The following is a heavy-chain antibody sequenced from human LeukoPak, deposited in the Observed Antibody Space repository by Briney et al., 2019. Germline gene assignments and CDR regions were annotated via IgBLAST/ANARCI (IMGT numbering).Heavy chain of an antibody. J-gene: IGHJ5*02. CDR1: GFTFSSYA. CDR2: ISTNGGST. CDR3: ARVSAAGTFFNWFDP. D-gene: IGHD6-13*01. V-gene: IGHV3-64*01. Sequence: GGSLRLSCAASGFTFSSYAMHWVRQAPGKGLEYVSAISTNGGSTYYANSVKGRFTISRDNSKNTLYLQMGSLRTEDMAVYYCARVSAAGTFFNWFDPWGQGTLVTVSS.